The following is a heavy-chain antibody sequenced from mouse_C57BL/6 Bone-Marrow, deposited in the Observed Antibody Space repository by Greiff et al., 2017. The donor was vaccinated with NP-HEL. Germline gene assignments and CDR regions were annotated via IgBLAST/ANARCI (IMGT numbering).Heavy chain of an antibody. J-gene: IGHJ1*03. CDR3: ARHALYSNYPYWYFDV. CDR2: IWSDGST. V-gene: IGHV2-6-1*01. D-gene: IGHD2-5*01. Sequence: VQRVESGPGLVAPSQSLSITCTVSGFSLTSYGVHWVRQPPGKGLEWLVVIWSDGSTTYNSALKSRLSISKDNSKSQVFLKMNSLQTDDTAIYYCARHALYSNYPYWYFDVWGTGTTVTVSS. CDR1: GFSLTSYG.